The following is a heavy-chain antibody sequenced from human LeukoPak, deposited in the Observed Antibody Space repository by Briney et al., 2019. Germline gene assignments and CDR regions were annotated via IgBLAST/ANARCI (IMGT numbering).Heavy chain of an antibody. CDR3: ARGYCSSTSCYAWFDP. V-gene: IGHV1-46*01. Sequence: ASVKVSCKASGYTFTLYYMHWVRQAPGQGLEWMGTINPSGGSTHYTQRFQGRVTMTRDTSTSTVDMELSSLRSEDTAVYYCARGYCSSTSCYAWFDPWGQGTLVTVSS. J-gene: IGHJ5*02. CDR2: INPSGGST. D-gene: IGHD2-2*01. CDR1: GYTFTLYY.